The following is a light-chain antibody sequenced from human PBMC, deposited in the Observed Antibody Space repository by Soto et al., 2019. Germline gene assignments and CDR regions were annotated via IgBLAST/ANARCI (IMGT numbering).Light chain of an antibody. Sequence: EIVLTQSPGTLSLSPGESATLSCRASQSLSSAYLAWYQQKPGQAPRLLIHGTSSRATGISDRFSGSGSGTDFTLTITRLQPEDFAVYYCRQYGISGPWTFGQGTKVEI. CDR2: GTS. J-gene: IGKJ1*01. CDR1: QSLSSAY. V-gene: IGKV3-20*01. CDR3: RQYGISGPWT.